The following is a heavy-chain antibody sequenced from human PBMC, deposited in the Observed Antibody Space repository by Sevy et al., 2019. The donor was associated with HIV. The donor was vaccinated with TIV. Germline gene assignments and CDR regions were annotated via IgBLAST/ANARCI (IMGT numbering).Heavy chain of an antibody. J-gene: IGHJ4*02. CDR3: ARELWPGDY. D-gene: IGHD2-21*01. CDR2: INQDGSQK. CDR1: GFTFNNYF. Sequence: GGSLRLSCAASGFTFNNYFMGWVRKAPGKGLEWIANINQDGSQKNYVDAVKGRFTITRDNARNLGSLQMNSLRVDDTAVYYCARELWPGDYWGQGTLVTVSS. V-gene: IGHV3-7*01.